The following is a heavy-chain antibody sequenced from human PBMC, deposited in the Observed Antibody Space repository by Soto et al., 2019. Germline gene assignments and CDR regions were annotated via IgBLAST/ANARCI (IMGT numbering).Heavy chain of an antibody. CDR1: GLTVSTNY. Sequence: PGGTLRLSGAASGLTVSTNYMSWVHQAPGKGLELVSVIYSGGSTYYADSVKGRFTISRDNSKNTLYLQMNSLRAEDTAVYYCARGLSLWFGELWSPSEYYYYMDVWGKGTTVTVSS. CDR3: ARGLSLWFGELWSPSEYYYYMDV. V-gene: IGHV3-53*05. CDR2: IYSGGST. D-gene: IGHD3-10*01. J-gene: IGHJ6*03.